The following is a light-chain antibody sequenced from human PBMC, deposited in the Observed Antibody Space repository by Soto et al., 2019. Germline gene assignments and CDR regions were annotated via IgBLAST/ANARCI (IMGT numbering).Light chain of an antibody. J-gene: IGKJ1*01. CDR1: QDINTY. V-gene: IGKV1-39*01. Sequence: DIQMTQSPSSLSASLGDRVTIACRTSQDINTYLNWYQQKPGKAPKLLIYAASSLQSGVPSRFSGSGSGTDFTLTIRSLQPEDFATYYCQQSFSNLWGTCGQGTKVDIK. CDR2: AAS. CDR3: QQSFSNLWGT.